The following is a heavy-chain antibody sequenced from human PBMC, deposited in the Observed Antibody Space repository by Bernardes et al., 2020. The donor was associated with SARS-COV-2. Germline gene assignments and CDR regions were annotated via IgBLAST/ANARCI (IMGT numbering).Heavy chain of an antibody. Sequence: SETLSLTCTVSGGPIGSYYWAWIRQPPGKGLEWIGYIYYSGSTNYNPSLKSRVTISVDRSQNQFSLNLSSVTPADTAVYYCARDLSHLVRRGFDLWCRGTLVTVSS. CDR2: IYYSGST. J-gene: IGHJ2*01. CDR1: GGPIGSYY. D-gene: IGHD3-10*01. V-gene: IGHV4-59*01. CDR3: ARDLSHLVRRGFDL.